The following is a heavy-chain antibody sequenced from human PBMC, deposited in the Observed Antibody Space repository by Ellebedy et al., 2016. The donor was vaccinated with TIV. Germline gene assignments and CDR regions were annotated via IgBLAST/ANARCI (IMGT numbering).Heavy chain of an antibody. V-gene: IGHV4-59*01. CDR2: IHYSRSA. J-gene: IGHJ6*03. CDR3: ARQHDPKYNNYMDV. CDR1: GDSISPYY. Sequence: MPSETLSLTCTVSGDSISPYYWNWIRQPPGKGLEWIGYIHYSRSANYNPSLKSRVTISVDTSKNQFSLNLSSVTAADTAMDYCARQHDPKYNNYMDVWGKGTTVTVSS.